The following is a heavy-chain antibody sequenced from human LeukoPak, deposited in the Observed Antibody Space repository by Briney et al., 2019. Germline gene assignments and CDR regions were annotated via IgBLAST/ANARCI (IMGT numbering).Heavy chain of an antibody. CDR2: ISGSGGST. CDR3: AKDSRYCSGGSCYGWFDP. V-gene: IGHV3-23*01. D-gene: IGHD2-15*01. J-gene: IGHJ5*02. Sequence: PGGSLRLSCAASGFTFSNYAMSWVRQAPGKGLEWVSVISGSGGSTDYADSVKGRFTISRDNSENTLYLQMNSLKAEDTAVYYCAKDSRYCSGGSCYGWFDPWGQGTLVTVSS. CDR1: GFTFSNYA.